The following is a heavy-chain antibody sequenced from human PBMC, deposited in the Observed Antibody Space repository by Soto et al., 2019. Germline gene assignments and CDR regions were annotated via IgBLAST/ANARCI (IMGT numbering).Heavy chain of an antibody. Sequence: GGSLRLSCAASGFTFSDYYMTWIRQAPGKGLEWVSYISSGGSSIYYADSVKGRFTISRDNAKNSLYLQMNSLRAEDTAMYYCASLAIGTIIRGAPDFWGQGTLVTVSS. V-gene: IGHV3-11*01. J-gene: IGHJ4*02. D-gene: IGHD3-10*01. CDR1: GFTFSDYY. CDR2: ISSGGSSI. CDR3: ASLAIGTIIRGAPDF.